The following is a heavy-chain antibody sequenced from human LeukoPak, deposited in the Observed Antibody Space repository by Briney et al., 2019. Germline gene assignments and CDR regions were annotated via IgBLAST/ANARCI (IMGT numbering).Heavy chain of an antibody. J-gene: IGHJ4*02. D-gene: IGHD6-13*01. Sequence: GGSLRLSCAASGFTFSKYWMHWVRQAPGKGLVWVSRIDTDGRTTNYADSVKGRFTISRDNAKDTLFLQVNGLRVEDTAVYYCVRDLAGADGYWGQGTLVTVSS. V-gene: IGHV3-74*01. CDR3: VRDLAGADGY. CDR1: GFTFSKYW. CDR2: IDTDGRTT.